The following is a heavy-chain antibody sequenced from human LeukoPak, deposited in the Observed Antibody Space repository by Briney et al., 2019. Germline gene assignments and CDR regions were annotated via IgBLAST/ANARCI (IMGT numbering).Heavy chain of an antibody. CDR3: ASGGVRGEAFDI. V-gene: IGHV3-21*01. D-gene: IGHD3-10*01. Sequence: GGSLRLSCAASGFTFNNYNMNWVRQAPGKALEWVSSISSSSSYIYYADSVKGRFTISRDNAKNSLYLQMNSLRAEDTAVYYCASGGVRGEAFDIWGQGTMVTVSS. CDR2: ISSSSSYI. J-gene: IGHJ3*02. CDR1: GFTFNNYN.